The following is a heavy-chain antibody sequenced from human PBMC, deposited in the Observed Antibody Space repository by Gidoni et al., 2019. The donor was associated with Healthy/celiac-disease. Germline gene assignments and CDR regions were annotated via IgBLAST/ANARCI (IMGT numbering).Heavy chain of an antibody. CDR3: ARSPKAAVAGRADY. D-gene: IGHD6-19*01. CDR1: GYTFTGYY. CDR2: INPNSGGT. V-gene: IGHV1-2*02. J-gene: IGHJ4*02. Sequence: QVQLAQSGAEVKKPGASVQVSCKASGYTFTGYYMHWVRQAPGQGLEWMGWINPNSGGTNYAQKFQGRVTMTRDTSISTAYMELSRLRSDDTAVYYCARSPKAAVAGRADYWGQGTLVTVSS.